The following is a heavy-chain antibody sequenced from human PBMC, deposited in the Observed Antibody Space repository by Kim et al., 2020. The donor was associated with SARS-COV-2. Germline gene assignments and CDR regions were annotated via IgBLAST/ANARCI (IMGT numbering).Heavy chain of an antibody. V-gene: IGHV4-59*01. CDR1: GGSISSYY. CDR3: ARAVKDDCGGDCYSDAFDI. CDR2: IYYSGST. J-gene: IGHJ3*02. Sequence: SETLSLTCNVSGGSISSYYWSWIRQPPGKGLEWIGDIYYSGSTNYNPSLKSRVTISVDTSKNQFSLKLSSVTAADTAVYYCARAVKDDCGGDCYSDAFDIWGQGTMVTVSA. D-gene: IGHD2-21*02.